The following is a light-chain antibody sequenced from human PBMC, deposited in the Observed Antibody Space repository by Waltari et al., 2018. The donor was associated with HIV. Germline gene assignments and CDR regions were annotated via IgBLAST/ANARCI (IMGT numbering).Light chain of an antibody. CDR2: GKN. Sequence: SSELTQDPAVSVDLGQTVRLTCQGESLRIYYSTWYQQKPGQAPVLVIYGKNNRPSGIPDRFSGSSSGNTASLTITGAQAEDEAEYYCNSRDSSGNHSVFGTGTKVTVL. CDR1: SLRIYY. J-gene: IGLJ1*01. CDR3: NSRDSSGNHSV. V-gene: IGLV3-19*01.